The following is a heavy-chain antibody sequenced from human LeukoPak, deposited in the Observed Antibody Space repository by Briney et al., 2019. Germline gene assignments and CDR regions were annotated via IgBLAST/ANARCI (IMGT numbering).Heavy chain of an antibody. CDR2: IYYSGST. Sequence: SETLSLTCTVSGGSVSSGSYYWSWIWQPPGKGLEWIGYIYYSGSTNYNPSLKSRVTISVDTSKNQFSLKLSSVTAADTAVYYCARDSYDAAAGYWGQGTLVTVSS. J-gene: IGHJ4*02. CDR1: GGSVSSGSYY. V-gene: IGHV4-61*01. CDR3: ARDSYDAAAGY. D-gene: IGHD6-13*01.